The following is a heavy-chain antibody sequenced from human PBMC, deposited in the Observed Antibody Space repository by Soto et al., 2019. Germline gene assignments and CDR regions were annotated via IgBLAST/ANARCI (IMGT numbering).Heavy chain of an antibody. CDR2: IYYSGST. Sequence: QVQLQESGPGLVKPSETLSLTCTVSGGSISPYYWSWIRQPPGKGLEWIGFIYYSGSTNYNPSLKSRVTRAVDTCQSHLALLPTSVTAADTAVYYCARPRSSGYAGEFDYWGQGTLVTVSS. D-gene: IGHD3-22*01. CDR1: GGSISPYY. J-gene: IGHJ4*02. V-gene: IGHV4-59*01. CDR3: ARPRSSGYAGEFDY.